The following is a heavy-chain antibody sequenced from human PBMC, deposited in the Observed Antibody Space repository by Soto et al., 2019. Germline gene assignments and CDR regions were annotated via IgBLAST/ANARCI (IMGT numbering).Heavy chain of an antibody. Sequence: QVQLVQSGAEVKKPGASVKVSCKASGYIFTSYDINCVRQATGQGLEWMGWINPNTGNTDYAQKFQGRVTMTRNTSISTVYIEVSSLTPEDTAVYYCARTAMTLEWILSENAFDIWGPGTMVTVSS. D-gene: IGHD3-3*01. J-gene: IGHJ3*02. CDR3: ARTAMTLEWILSENAFDI. V-gene: IGHV1-8*01. CDR1: GYIFTSYD. CDR2: INPNTGNT.